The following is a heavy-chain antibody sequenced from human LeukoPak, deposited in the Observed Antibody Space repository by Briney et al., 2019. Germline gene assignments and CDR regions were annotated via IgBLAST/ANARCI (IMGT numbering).Heavy chain of an antibody. CDR3: ARDGRYYGSDPYYYMDV. J-gene: IGHJ6*03. CDR1: GFTFSSYA. D-gene: IGHD3-10*01. V-gene: IGHV3-30*04. CDR2: ISYDGSNK. Sequence: GGSLRLSCAASGFTFSSYAMHWVRQAPGKGLEWVAVISYDGSNKYYADSLKGRFTISRDNSKNTLYLQMNSLRAEDTAVYYCARDGRYYGSDPYYYMDVWGKGTTVTVSS.